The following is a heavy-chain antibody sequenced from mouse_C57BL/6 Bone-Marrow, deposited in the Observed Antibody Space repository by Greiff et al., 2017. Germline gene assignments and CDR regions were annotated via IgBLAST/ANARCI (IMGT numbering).Heavy chain of an antibody. V-gene: IGHV1-54*01. CDR2: INPGSGGT. D-gene: IGHD2-1*01. J-gene: IGHJ4*01. CDR1: GYAFTNYL. Sequence: QVHVKQSGAELVRPGTSVKVSCKASGYAFTNYLIEWVKQRPGQGLEWIGVINPGSGGTNYNGKFKGKATLTADKSSSTAYMQLSSLTSEDSAVYFCARGVYYGNSLGYWGQGTSVTVSS. CDR3: ARGVYYGNSLGY.